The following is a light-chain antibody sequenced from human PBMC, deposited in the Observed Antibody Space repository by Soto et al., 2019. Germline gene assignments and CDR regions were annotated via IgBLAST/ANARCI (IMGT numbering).Light chain of an antibody. CDR3: QQYNSQYT. J-gene: IGKJ2*01. CDR2: DAS. CDR1: QSISSW. Sequence: DIQMTQSPSTLSAAVGDRVTITCRASQSISSWLAWYQQKPGKAPKLLIYDASDLESGVPSRFSGSGSGTEFTLTISSLQPYDFATYYCQQYNSQYTFGQGTKLEIK. V-gene: IGKV1-5*01.